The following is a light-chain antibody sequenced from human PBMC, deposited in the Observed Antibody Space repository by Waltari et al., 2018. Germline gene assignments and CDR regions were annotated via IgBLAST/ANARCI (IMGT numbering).Light chain of an antibody. CDR2: GAS. J-gene: IGKJ2*01. V-gene: IGKV1-39*01. CDR3: QHYRRYPYT. CDR1: QSISTS. Sequence: DIQMTQSPPSLSASVGDRVTITCRATQSISTSLNWYQQKPGKAPNLLIYGASSLERGVPSRFSGSGSGTDFTLTISSLHPEDFATYYCQHYRRYPYTFGQGTKLQ.